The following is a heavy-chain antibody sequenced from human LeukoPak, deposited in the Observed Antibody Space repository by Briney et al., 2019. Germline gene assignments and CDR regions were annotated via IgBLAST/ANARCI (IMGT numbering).Heavy chain of an antibody. V-gene: IGHV4-39*01. Sequence: SETLSLTCTVSGGSISTTSYYWGWIRQPPGRDLEWIGSIYSSGNTYYNPSLESRVTISVDTSKNQLSLKLTSATAADTSVYYCARHSGLRSPFDPWGQGTLVTVSS. D-gene: IGHD3-3*01. J-gene: IGHJ5*02. CDR2: IYSSGNT. CDR1: GGSISTTSYY. CDR3: ARHSGLRSPFDP.